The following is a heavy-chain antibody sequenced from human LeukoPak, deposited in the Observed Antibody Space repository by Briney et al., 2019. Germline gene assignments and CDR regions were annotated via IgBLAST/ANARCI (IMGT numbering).Heavy chain of an antibody. CDR1: GGSISSSSYY. CDR3: ARDWREYCSGGSCYYNWFDP. V-gene: IGHV4-39*07. J-gene: IGHJ5*02. D-gene: IGHD2-15*01. Sequence: SETLSLTCTVSGGSISSSSYYWGWIRQPPGKGLEWIGSIYYSGSTYYNPSLKSRVTISVDTSKNQFSLKLSSVTAADTAVYYCARDWREYCSGGSCYYNWFDPWGQGTLVTVSS. CDR2: IYYSGST.